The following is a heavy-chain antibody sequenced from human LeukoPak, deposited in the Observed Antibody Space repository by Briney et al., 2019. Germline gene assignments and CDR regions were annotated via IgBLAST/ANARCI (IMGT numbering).Heavy chain of an antibody. Sequence: SETLSLTCTVSGYSISNGYFWGWIRQPPGKGLEWIGTIHHSGRTFYNPSLKSRVTISVDTSKNQFSLKLSSVTAADTAVYHCARVPRRDGYNHWIDPWGQGTLVTVSS. CDR3: ARVPRRDGYNHWIDP. CDR1: GYSISNGYF. D-gene: IGHD5-24*01. J-gene: IGHJ5*02. V-gene: IGHV4-38-2*02. CDR2: IHHSGRT.